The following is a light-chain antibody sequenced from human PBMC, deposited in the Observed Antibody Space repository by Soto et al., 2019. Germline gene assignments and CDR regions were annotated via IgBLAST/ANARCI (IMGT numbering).Light chain of an antibody. CDR1: QSVRSN. J-gene: IGKJ1*01. Sequence: EIVMTQSPGTLSWSPGERATLSCRASQSVRSNLAWYQQKPGQAPRLLIYDASTRATGIPARFSGSGSGTEFTLTISSLQSEDFAVYYCQQYNNWPPLTFGQGTKVEFK. CDR2: DAS. V-gene: IGKV3-15*01. CDR3: QQYNNWPPLT.